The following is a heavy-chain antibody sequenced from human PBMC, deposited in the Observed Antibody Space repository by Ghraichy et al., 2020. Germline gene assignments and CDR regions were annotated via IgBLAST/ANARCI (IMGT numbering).Heavy chain of an antibody. Sequence: GESLNISCAASGFTFSNYWVTWVRQAPGKGLEWVANIKQDGSEKYYVDSVKGRFTISRDNAKNSLYLQMNSLRAEDTAVYYCARAKSMTLPVAFDIWGQGTMVTVSS. CDR3: ARAKSMTLPVAFDI. V-gene: IGHV3-7*01. CDR1: GFTFSNYW. CDR2: IKQDGSEK. J-gene: IGHJ3*02. D-gene: IGHD2/OR15-2a*01.